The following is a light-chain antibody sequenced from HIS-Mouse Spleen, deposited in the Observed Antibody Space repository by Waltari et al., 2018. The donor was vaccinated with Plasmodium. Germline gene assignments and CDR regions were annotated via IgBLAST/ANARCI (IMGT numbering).Light chain of an antibody. Sequence: EIVLTQSPATLSLSPGERATLSCRASQSVSSYLAWYKQKPGQAPSLLIYDASNRATGIPARFSGSGSGTDFTLTISSLEPEDFAVYYCQQRSNWPLYTFGQGTKLEIK. V-gene: IGKV3-11*01. CDR3: QQRSNWPLYT. CDR2: DAS. J-gene: IGKJ2*01. CDR1: QSVSSY.